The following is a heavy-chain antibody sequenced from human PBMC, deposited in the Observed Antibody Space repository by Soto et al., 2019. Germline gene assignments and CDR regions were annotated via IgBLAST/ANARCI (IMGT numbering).Heavy chain of an antibody. D-gene: IGHD1-26*01. CDR3: AKDRAYSIVGTNTAALDY. J-gene: IGHJ4*02. V-gene: IGHV3-23*01. Sequence: GGALRVSCAASGFIFSGYVMSWVRQSPGKGLEWVSAISGSGDGTFYAGSVMGRFTISRDNNKKTLYLQMNSLRAEDTAVYYCAKDRAYSIVGTNTAALDYWGQGTLVTVS. CDR2: ISGSGDGT. CDR1: GFIFSGYV.